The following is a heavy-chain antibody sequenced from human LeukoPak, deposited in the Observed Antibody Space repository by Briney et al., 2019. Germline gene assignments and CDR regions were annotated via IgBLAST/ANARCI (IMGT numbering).Heavy chain of an antibody. CDR1: GFTFSSYS. D-gene: IGHD6-19*01. J-gene: IGHJ6*04. V-gene: IGHV3-21*01. CDR3: ASLYLIAVAGKSLDV. Sequence: GGSLRLSCAASGFTFSSYSMNWVRQAPGKGLEWVSSISSSSSYIYYADSVRGRFTISRDNTKNSLYLQMNSLRAEDTAVYYCASLYLIAVAGKSLDVWGKGTTVTVSS. CDR2: ISSSSSYI.